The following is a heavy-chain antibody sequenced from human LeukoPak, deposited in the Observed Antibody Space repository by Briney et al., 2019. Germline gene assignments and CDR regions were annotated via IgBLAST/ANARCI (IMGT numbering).Heavy chain of an antibody. J-gene: IGHJ4*02. CDR3: ARDRWHDFWSGSYFDY. D-gene: IGHD3-3*01. Sequence: SETLSLTCTVSGGSISSYYWSWIRQPAGKGVEWIGRIYTSGSTNYNPSLKSRVTISVDKSKNQFSLKLSSVTAADTAVYYCARDRWHDFWSGSYFDYWGQGTLVTVSS. V-gene: IGHV4-4*07. CDR1: GGSISSYY. CDR2: IYTSGST.